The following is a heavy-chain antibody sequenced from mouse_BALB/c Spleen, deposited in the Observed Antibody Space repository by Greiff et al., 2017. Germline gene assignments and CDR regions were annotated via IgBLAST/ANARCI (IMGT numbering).Heavy chain of an antibody. D-gene: IGHD1-1*01. V-gene: IGHV5-6-5*01. J-gene: IGHJ4*01. CDR1: GFTFSSYA. CDR3: ARTLFITTAMDY. Sequence: DVMLVESGGGLVKPGGSLKLSCAASGFTFSSYAMSWVRQTPEKRLEWVASISSGGSTYYPDSVKGRFTISRDNARNILYLQMSSLRSEDTAMYYCARTLFITTAMDYWGQGTSVTVSS. CDR2: ISSGGST.